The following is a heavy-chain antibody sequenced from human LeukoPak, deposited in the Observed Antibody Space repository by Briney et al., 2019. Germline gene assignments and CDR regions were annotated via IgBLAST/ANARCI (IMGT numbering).Heavy chain of an antibody. V-gene: IGHV3-23*01. CDR3: AKATSHCSGGSCYSSSDY. CDR1: GFTFSSYA. CDR2: ISGSGGST. D-gene: IGHD2-15*01. Sequence: GGALRVSCAASGFTFSSYAMSWVRQAPGKGLEWVSGISGSGGSTYYADSVKGRFTISRDSSKNTLYLQMNSLRAEDTAVYYCAKATSHCSGGSCYSSSDYWGQGTLVTVSS. J-gene: IGHJ4*02.